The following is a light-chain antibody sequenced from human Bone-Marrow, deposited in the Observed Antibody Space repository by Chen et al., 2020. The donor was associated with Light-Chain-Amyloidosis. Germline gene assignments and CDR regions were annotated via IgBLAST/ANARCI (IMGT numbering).Light chain of an antibody. V-gene: IGLV2-14*01. J-gene: IGLJ2*01. CDR2: DVS. CDR3: SSYTSSSTL. Sequence: QSALTQPASVSGSPGQSLTISCTGTSSDGGGYNYVSWYQQHPGKAPKLMIYDVSNRPSGVSNRFSGSKSGNTASLTISGLQAEDEADYYCSSYTSSSTLFGGGTKLTVL. CDR1: SSDGGGYNY.